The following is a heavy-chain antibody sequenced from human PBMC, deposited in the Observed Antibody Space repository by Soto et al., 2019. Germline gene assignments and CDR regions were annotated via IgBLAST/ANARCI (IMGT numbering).Heavy chain of an antibody. CDR2: ISYDGSNK. CDR3: ARDPDSSGWGVDAFDI. D-gene: IGHD6-19*01. Sequence: QVQLVESGGGVVQPGRSLRLSCAASGFTFSSYAMHWVRQAPGKGLEWVAVISYDGSNKYYADSVKGRFTISRDNSKNTLYLQMNSLRAEDTAVDYCARDPDSSGWGVDAFDIWGQGTMVTVSS. V-gene: IGHV3-30-3*01. CDR1: GFTFSSYA. J-gene: IGHJ3*02.